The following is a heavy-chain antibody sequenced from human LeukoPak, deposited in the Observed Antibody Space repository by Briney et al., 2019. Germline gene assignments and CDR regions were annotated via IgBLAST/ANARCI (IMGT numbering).Heavy chain of an antibody. CDR1: GHRFNRFL. J-gene: IGHJ4*02. Sequence: GGCLRLSCAASGHRFNRFLMSWVRQTTGKGLEWVANIKQDGSQKEYADCVKGRFAIYRDNANNFLDLQMNSLRAEDTGVYYCASVDFDNNAHYHYYLPNWGQGTRVTVSS. D-gene: IGHD2/OR15-2a*01. CDR3: ASVDFDNNAHYHYYLPN. CDR2: IKQDGSQK. V-gene: IGHV3-7*01.